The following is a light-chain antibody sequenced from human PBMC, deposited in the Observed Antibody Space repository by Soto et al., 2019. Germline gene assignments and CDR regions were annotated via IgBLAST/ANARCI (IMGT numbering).Light chain of an antibody. J-gene: IGLJ2*01. CDR2: DVS. V-gene: IGLV2-11*01. CDR3: CSYAGTYVV. Sequence: QSALTQPRSVSGSPGQSVTISCTGISSDVGGYNYVSWYQQHPGKAPKLMIYDVSKRPSGVPDRFSGSKSGNTASLTISGLQAEDDADYYCCSYAGTYVVFGGGTKLTVL. CDR1: SSDVGGYNY.